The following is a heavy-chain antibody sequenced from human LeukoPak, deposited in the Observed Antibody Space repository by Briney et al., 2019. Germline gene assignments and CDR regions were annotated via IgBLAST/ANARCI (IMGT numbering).Heavy chain of an antibody. V-gene: IGHV4-4*07. D-gene: IGHD6-19*01. J-gene: IGHJ4*02. Sequence: SETLSLTCTVSGGSISSYYWTWIRQPAGKGLDWIGRIHPSGTTNHNPSLKSRVIMSLDMSNNQFSLKVRSVTAADTAVYYCARETEVPGGRSWDFWGQGTLVTVSS. CDR1: GGSISSYY. CDR3: ARETEVPGGRSWDF. CDR2: IHPSGTT.